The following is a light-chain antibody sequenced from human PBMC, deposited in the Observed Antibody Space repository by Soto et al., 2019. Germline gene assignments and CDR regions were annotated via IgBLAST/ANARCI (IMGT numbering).Light chain of an antibody. CDR3: QHYGNSPLT. CDR1: QSVSSSQ. J-gene: IGKJ5*01. CDR2: GAY. Sequence: EIVLTQSPGTLALSPGEGATLSCSAGQSVSSSQLAWYQQKPGQSPRLLVYGAYSRATGITERFSGSVSETDFTLSISRLEPEDFAVYYCQHYGNSPLTVGQGTRLEIK. V-gene: IGKV3-20*01.